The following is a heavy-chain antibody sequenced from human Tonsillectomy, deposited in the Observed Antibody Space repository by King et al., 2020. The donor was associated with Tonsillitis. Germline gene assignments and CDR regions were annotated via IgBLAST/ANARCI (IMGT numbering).Heavy chain of an antibody. D-gene: IGHD4-17*01. CDR2: ISFDGSNK. CDR1: GFTFSSYA. Sequence: VQLVESGGGLVQPGRSLRLSCAASGFTFSSYAMHWVRQAPGKGLEGVAVISFDGSNKHYADSVKGRFTISRDNSKNTLYLQMKSLRLEDTGVYFCARRDGALDYYFYGMDVWGQGTTVTVSS. CDR3: ARRDGALDYYFYGMDV. J-gene: IGHJ6*02. V-gene: IGHV3-30*04.